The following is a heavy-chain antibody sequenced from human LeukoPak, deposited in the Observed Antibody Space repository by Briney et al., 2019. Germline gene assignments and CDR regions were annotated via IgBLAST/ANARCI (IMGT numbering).Heavy chain of an antibody. J-gene: IGHJ3*02. Sequence: SETLSLTCTVSGGSISSGGYYWSWIRQHPGKGLEWIGYIYYSGSTYYNPSLKSRVTISVDTSKNQFSLKLSSVTAADTAVYYCATSNMITMIVVVTSVFDIWGQGTMVTVSS. D-gene: IGHD3-22*01. CDR3: ATSNMITMIVVVTSVFDI. CDR1: GGSISSGGYY. CDR2: IYYSGST. V-gene: IGHV4-31*03.